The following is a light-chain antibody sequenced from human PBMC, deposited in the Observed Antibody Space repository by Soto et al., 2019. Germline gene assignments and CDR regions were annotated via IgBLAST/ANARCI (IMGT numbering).Light chain of an antibody. CDR1: QSVRNY. CDR2: DAS. V-gene: IGKV3-11*01. J-gene: IGKJ2*01. CDR3: QQRSNWPPYT. Sequence: EIVLTQSPATLSLSPGETATLSCRASQSVRNYFAWYQQKPGQAPRLLIYDASNRATGIPARFSGSGSGTDFTLTISSLEPEDFAVDYYQQRSNWPPYTFGQGTKLEIK.